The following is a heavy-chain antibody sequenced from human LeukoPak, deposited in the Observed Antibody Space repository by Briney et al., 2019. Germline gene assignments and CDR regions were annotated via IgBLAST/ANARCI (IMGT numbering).Heavy chain of an antibody. Sequence: SETLSLTCTVSGGSISSSSYYWGWIRQPPGKGLEWIGSIYYSGSTYYNPSLKSRVTISVDTSKNQFSLKLSSVTAADTAVYYCARASFRKYYYDSSGYYGYWGQGTLVTVSS. D-gene: IGHD3-22*01. CDR3: ARASFRKYYYDSSGYYGY. CDR1: GGSISSSSYY. J-gene: IGHJ4*02. V-gene: IGHV4-39*07. CDR2: IYYSGST.